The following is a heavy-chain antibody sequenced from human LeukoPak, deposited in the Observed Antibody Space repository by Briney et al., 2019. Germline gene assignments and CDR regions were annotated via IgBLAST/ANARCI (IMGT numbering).Heavy chain of an antibody. CDR3: ARGVYDYVWGSYRPAHYFDY. CDR1: GLTFSSYS. CDR2: IGISSNKI. J-gene: IGHJ4*02. Sequence: SPGGSLRLSCAASGLTFSSYSMNWVRQAPGKGLEWVSSIGISSNKIYYADSVKGRFIISRDNAKNSLYLQMNSLRAEDTAVYYCARGVYDYVWGSYRPAHYFDYWGQGTLVTVSS. V-gene: IGHV3-21*01. D-gene: IGHD3-16*02.